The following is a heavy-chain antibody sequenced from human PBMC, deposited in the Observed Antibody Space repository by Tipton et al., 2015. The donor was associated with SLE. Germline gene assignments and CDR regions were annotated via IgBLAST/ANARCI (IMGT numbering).Heavy chain of an antibody. D-gene: IGHD7-27*01. V-gene: IGHV3-74*01. CDR1: GFTFSSYW. CDR2: INSDGSST. J-gene: IGHJ4*02. Sequence: GSLRLSCAASGFTFSSYWMHWVRQAPGKGLVWVSLINSDGSSTSYADSVKGRFTISRDNAKNTLYLQMNSLRAEDTAVYYCARESLQTGDIDYWGQGTLVTVSS. CDR3: ARESLQTGDIDY.